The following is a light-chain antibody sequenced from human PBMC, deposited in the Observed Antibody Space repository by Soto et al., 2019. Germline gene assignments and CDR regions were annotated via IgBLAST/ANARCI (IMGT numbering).Light chain of an antibody. CDR1: QGISSW. CDR2: AAS. J-gene: IGKJ4*01. CDR3: HQANSFPQT. V-gene: IGKV1-12*01. Sequence: DVPMTQSPSSVSASVGDRGTITCRARQGISSWLAWYQQKPGKAPKLLIYAASSLQSGVQSRFSGSGYRTDFTLPISSLQPEDFATYYYHQANSFPQTFGGGTKVAIK.